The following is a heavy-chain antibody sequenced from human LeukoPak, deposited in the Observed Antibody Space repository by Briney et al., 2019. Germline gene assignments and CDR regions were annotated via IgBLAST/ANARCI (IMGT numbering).Heavy chain of an antibody. CDR2: IYYSGST. CDR3: ARQDIVSRYFDY. V-gene: IGHV4-39*01. D-gene: IGHD5-12*01. Sequence: SETLSLTCTVSGGSISSSSYCWGWIRQPPGKGLEWIGSIYYSGSTCYNPSLKSRVTISVDTSKEQFSLKLSSATAADTAVYYCARQDIVSRYFDYWGQGTLVTVSS. J-gene: IGHJ4*02. CDR1: GGSISSSSYC.